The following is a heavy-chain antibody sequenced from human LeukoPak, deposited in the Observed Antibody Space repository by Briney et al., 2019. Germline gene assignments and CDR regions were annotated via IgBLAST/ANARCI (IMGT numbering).Heavy chain of an antibody. CDR3: ARAGVWLPAV. CDR1: GASISSDKW. CDR2: INHSGNT. Sequence: PSETLSLTYAVSGASISSDKWWSWVRQPPGKGLEWIGEINHSGNTNYSPSLKSRVTMSADKSKDEFSLRLTSVTAADTAVYYCARAGVWLPAVWGQGTLVTVSS. D-gene: IGHD3-9*01. J-gene: IGHJ4*02. V-gene: IGHV4-4*02.